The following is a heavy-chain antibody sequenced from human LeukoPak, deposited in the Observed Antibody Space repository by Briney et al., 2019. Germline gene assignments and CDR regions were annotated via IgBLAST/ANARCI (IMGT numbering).Heavy chain of an antibody. J-gene: IGHJ3*02. CDR3: ARAAAAGSFRPLKAFDI. Sequence: GSSVKVSCKASGGTFSSYAISWVRQAPGQGLEWMGGIIPIFGTANYAQKFQGRVTITTDESTSTAYMELSSLRSEDTAVYYCARAAAAGSFRPLKAFDIWGQGTMVTVSS. CDR1: GGTFSSYA. CDR2: IIPIFGTA. D-gene: IGHD6-13*01. V-gene: IGHV1-69*05.